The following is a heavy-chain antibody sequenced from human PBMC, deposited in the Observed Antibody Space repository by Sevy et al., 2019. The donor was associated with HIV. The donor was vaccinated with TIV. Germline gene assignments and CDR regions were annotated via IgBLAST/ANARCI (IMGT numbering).Heavy chain of an antibody. CDR1: GFTFSSYA. V-gene: IGHV3-23*01. Sequence: GGSLTLSCAASGFTFSSYAMSWVRQAPGKGLEWVSAISGSGGSTYYADSVKGRFTISRDNSKNTLYLQMNSLRAEDTAVYYCAKDFYPDYYDSSGFTSAGWFDPWGQGTLVTVSS. D-gene: IGHD3-22*01. CDR2: ISGSGGST. CDR3: AKDFYPDYYDSSGFTSAGWFDP. J-gene: IGHJ5*02.